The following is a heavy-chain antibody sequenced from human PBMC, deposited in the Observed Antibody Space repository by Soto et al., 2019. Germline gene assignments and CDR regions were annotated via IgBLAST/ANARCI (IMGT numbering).Heavy chain of an antibody. CDR2: IYYGEST. Sequence: QVLVQESGPGLVKPSQTLTLSCTVSGGSVDSGNHYWNWIRQPPGKGLEWIGYIYYGESTYSNQSLKSRATISVDTSQSRFSLRLTSVTAADTAVYYCARDMGSAMTTRIFDHWGQGTLVTVSS. D-gene: IGHD4-17*01. V-gene: IGHV4-30-4*01. J-gene: IGHJ4*02. CDR3: ARDMGSAMTTRIFDH. CDR1: GGSVDSGNHY.